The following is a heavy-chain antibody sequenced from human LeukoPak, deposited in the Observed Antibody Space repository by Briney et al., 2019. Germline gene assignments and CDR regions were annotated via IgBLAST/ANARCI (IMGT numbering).Heavy chain of an antibody. J-gene: IGHJ6*03. V-gene: IGHV3-23*01. CDR2: ISGSGGST. CDR1: GFTFSSYA. Sequence: GGSLRLSCAASGFTFSSYAMSWVRQAPGKGLEWVSAISGSGGSTYYADSVKGRFTISRDNSKNTLYLQMNSLRAEDTAVYYCARAYYDFWSGYYRGYYYMDVWGKGTTVTVSS. D-gene: IGHD3-3*01. CDR3: ARAYYDFWSGYYRGYYYMDV.